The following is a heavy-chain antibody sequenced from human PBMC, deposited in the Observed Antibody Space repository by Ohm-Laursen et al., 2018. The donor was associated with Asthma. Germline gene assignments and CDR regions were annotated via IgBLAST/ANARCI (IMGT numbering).Heavy chain of an antibody. Sequence: SETLSLTCNVSGGSINNFYWHWIRQPPGKGLEWIGYIHDSGNTQYNPSLKSRVTISLDTSKRQFSLSLNSASAADTAVYYCARGTFYYESTGYYFFDHWGQGTLVTVSS. D-gene: IGHD3-22*01. CDR1: GGSINNFY. J-gene: IGHJ4*02. V-gene: IGHV4-59*01. CDR2: IHDSGNT. CDR3: ARGTFYYESTGYYFFDH.